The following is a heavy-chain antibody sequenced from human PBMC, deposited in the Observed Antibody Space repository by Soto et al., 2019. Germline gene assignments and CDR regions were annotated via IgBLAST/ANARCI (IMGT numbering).Heavy chain of an antibody. CDR3: ATGPYGSGSYYNGLDY. CDR1: GYTLTELS. CDR2: FDPEDGET. D-gene: IGHD3-10*01. V-gene: IGHV1-24*01. Sequence: ASVKVSCKVSGYTLTELSMHWVRQAPGKGLEWMGGFDPEDGETIYAQKFQGRVTMTEXTXXDXXXMXLSXLRSEDTAVSYCATGPYGSGSYYNGLDYWG. J-gene: IGHJ4*01.